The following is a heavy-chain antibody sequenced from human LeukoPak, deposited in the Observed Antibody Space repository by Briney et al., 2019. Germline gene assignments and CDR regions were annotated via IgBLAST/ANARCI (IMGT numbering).Heavy chain of an antibody. CDR2: ITSGGDAI. CDR3: ARDINWSFDY. D-gene: IGHD1-1*01. Sequence: GSLRLSCAASGFTFSSYSMNWVRQAPGKGLEWVSYITSGGDAINYAGSVKGRFTISRDNAKNSLYLQMNSLRAEDTAVYYCARDINWSFDYWGQGTLVTVSS. J-gene: IGHJ4*02. CDR1: GFTFSSYS. V-gene: IGHV3-48*04.